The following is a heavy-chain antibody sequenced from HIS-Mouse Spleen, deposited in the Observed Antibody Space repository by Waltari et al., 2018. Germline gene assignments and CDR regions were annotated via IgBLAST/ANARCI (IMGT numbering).Heavy chain of an antibody. CDR3: ARRYSGYDLGY. D-gene: IGHD5-12*01. Sequence: QVQLVESGGGVVQPGRSLVLSCAASGFTFRSYAMHGVRQAPGKGGGLVAVIRDDGRKKYYADSVKGRFTITGDNSKNTLYLQMNSLRAEDTAVYSCARRYSGYDLGYWGQGTLVTVSS. CDR2: IRDDGRKK. CDR1: GFTFRSYA. J-gene: IGHJ4*02. V-gene: IGHV3-30*04.